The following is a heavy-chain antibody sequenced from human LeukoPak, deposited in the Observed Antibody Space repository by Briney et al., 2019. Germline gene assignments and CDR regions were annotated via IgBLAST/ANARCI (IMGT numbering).Heavy chain of an antibody. CDR2: IRYDGSNK. Sequence: GGSLRLSCAASGFIFSDFGIHWVRQAPGKGLEWVAFIRYDGSNKYYADSVKGRFTISRDNSKNTLYLQMNSLRAEDTAVYYCAKDRKHYFDYWGQGTLVTVSS. CDR1: GFIFSDFG. CDR3: AKDRKHYFDY. V-gene: IGHV3-30*02. J-gene: IGHJ4*02.